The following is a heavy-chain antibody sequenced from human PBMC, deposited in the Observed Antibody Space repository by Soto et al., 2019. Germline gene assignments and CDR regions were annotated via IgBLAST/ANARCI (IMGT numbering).Heavy chain of an antibody. V-gene: IGHV4-59*01. CDR2: IYYSGST. CDR3: ARGGAGPTHYYYYYMDV. CDR1: GGSISSYY. J-gene: IGHJ6*03. D-gene: IGHD1-7*01. Sequence: QVQLQESGPGLVKPSETLSLTCTVSGGSISSYYWSWIRQPPGKGLEWIGYIYYSGSTNYNPSLKSRVTISVDTSKNQFSLKLSSVTAADTAVYYCARGGAGPTHYYYYYMDVWGKGTTVTVSS.